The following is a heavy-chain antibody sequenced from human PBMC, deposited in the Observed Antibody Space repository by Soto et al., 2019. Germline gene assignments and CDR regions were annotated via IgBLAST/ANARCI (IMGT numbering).Heavy chain of an antibody. J-gene: IGHJ6*02. CDR3: AREEAAEGMDV. D-gene: IGHD6-13*01. V-gene: IGHV4-59*12. Sequence: PSETLSLTCTVSGGSISSYYWSWIRQPPGKGLEWIGYIYYSGSTNYNPSLKSRVTISVDTSKNQFSLKLSSVTAADTAVYYCAREEAAEGMDVWGQGTTVTSP. CDR2: IYYSGST. CDR1: GGSISSYY.